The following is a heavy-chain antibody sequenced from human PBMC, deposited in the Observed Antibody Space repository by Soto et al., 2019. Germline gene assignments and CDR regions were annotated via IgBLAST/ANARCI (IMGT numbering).Heavy chain of an antibody. D-gene: IGHD1-1*01. CDR1: GYTFTSYG. CDR3: ARGRYGDY. CDR2: ISAHNGNT. V-gene: IGHV1-18*01. J-gene: IGHJ4*02. Sequence: QVHLVQSGAEVKKPGASVKVSCKASGYTFTSYGITWVRQAPGQGLKWMGWISAHNGNTDYAQKRQGRVIVTRDTSTSTADMELRSLRSDDTAVYYCARGRYGDYWGQGALVTVSS.